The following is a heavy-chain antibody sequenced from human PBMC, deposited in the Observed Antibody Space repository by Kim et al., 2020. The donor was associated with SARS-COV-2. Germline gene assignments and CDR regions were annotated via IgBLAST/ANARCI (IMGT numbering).Heavy chain of an antibody. J-gene: IGHJ4*02. Sequence: GGSLRLSCAASGFTFSSYAMHCVRQAPGKGLEWVAVIWYDGSNKYYADSVKGRFTISRDNSKNTLYLQMNSLRAEDTAVYYCAKEGPDFWSGYYIDYWGQGTLVTVSS. V-gene: IGHV3-33*06. D-gene: IGHD3-3*01. CDR3: AKEGPDFWSGYYIDY. CDR1: GFTFSSYA. CDR2: IWYDGSNK.